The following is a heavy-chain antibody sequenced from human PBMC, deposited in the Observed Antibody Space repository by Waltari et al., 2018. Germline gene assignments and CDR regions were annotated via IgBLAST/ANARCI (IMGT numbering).Heavy chain of an antibody. V-gene: IGHV4-61*02. D-gene: IGHD4-17*01. CDR2: IYTSGNT. J-gene: IGHJ4*02. CDR1: GGSITSGIYY. Sequence: QVQLQESGPGLVKPSQTLSLTCSVSGGSITSGIYYWTWIRQPAGKGLEWIGRIYTSGNTDYNPSLTSRVTMSMDTSKNQFSLNLSSVTAADTAVYYCARFPRDYSFDYWGQGTLVTVSS. CDR3: ARFPRDYSFDY.